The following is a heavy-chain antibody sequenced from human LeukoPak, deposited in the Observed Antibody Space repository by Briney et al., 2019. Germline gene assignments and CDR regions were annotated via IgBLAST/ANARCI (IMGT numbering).Heavy chain of an antibody. J-gene: IGHJ4*02. CDR2: IYARGRT. Sequence: PSETLSLTCTVSGDSISGSFWSWIRQPAGKGLEWIGRIYARGRTDYNPSLKSRITMSVDTSENQFSLKLTSVTAADTAVYFCARALSGCGGTCPFDDWGQGTLVTVSS. CDR3: ARALSGCGGTCPFDD. CDR1: GDSISGSF. D-gene: IGHD2-15*01. V-gene: IGHV4-4*07.